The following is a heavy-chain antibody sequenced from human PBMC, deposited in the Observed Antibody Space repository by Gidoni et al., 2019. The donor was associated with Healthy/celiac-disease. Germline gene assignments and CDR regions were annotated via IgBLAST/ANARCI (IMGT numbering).Heavy chain of an antibody. D-gene: IGHD3-22*01. Sequence: QVQLVESVGGVVQPGRSLRLSGAAAGFTFCSSGMHWVRQAPGKGLEWVAVIWYDGSNKYYADSVKGRFTISRDNSKNTLYLQMNSLRAEDTAVYYCARDSYDSSGYYFYWYFDLWGRGTLVTVSS. CDR1: GFTFCSSG. J-gene: IGHJ2*01. CDR2: IWYDGSNK. CDR3: ARDSYDSSGYYFYWYFDL. V-gene: IGHV3-33*01.